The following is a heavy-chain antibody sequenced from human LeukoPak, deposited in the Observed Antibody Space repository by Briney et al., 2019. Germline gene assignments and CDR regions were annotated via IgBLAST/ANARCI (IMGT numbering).Heavy chain of an antibody. V-gene: IGHV4-59*08. CDR3: AKFGARLLNNFDS. Sequence: SDTQSLTCTVSGGSIRSYYWSCIRQPPRKGLEWLGYIYYSGSNNYNPSLKSRVTISVDTSKNQFSLEMASVTAADTAVYYCAKFGARLLNNFDSWGQGTLVTVSS. CDR2: IYYSGSN. CDR1: GGSIRSYY. J-gene: IGHJ4*02. D-gene: IGHD3-16*01.